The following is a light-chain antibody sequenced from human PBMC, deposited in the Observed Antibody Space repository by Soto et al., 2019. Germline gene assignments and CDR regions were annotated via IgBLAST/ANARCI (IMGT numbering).Light chain of an antibody. J-gene: IGLJ1*01. CDR3: KSYAGSNTYV. CDR1: KNDVGFYDF. CDR2: EVV. Sequence: QSALTQPPSASGSPGQSVTISCTGTKNDVGFYDFVSWYQHHPGKAPRLIIYEVVQRPSGVPDRFSGSKSGNTASLTVPGLQAADEVDYFCKSYAGSNTYVFGSGTKVAVL. V-gene: IGLV2-8*01.